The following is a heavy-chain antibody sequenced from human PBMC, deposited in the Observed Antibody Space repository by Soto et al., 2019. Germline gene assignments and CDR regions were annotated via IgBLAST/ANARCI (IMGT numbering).Heavy chain of an antibody. Sequence: VQLVESGGGLVQPGGSLRLSCAASGFTFSSYWMHWVRQAPGKGLVWVSRINSDGSSTSYADSVKGRFTISRDNAKNTLYLQMNSLRAEDTAVYYCARAMYIAAAGGYYYGMDVWGQGTTVTVSS. CDR2: INSDGSST. J-gene: IGHJ6*02. CDR3: ARAMYIAAAGGYYYGMDV. V-gene: IGHV3-74*01. D-gene: IGHD6-13*01. CDR1: GFTFSSYW.